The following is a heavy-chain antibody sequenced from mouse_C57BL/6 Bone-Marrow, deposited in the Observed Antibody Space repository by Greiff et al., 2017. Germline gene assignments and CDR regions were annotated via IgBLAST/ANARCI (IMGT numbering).Heavy chain of an antibody. CDR3: GRDPVVADYAMDY. CDR2: IRRKSSDYAT. V-gene: IGHV10-3*01. Sequence: EVQVVESGGGLVQPKGSLKLSCAASGFTFNTYAMHWVRQAPGKGLEWVARIRRKSSDYATYYADSVKDRFTISREDSQSMLYLQMNNLKTEDTAVYYCGRDPVVADYAMDYWGQGTSVTVSS. D-gene: IGHD1-1*01. J-gene: IGHJ4*01. CDR1: GFTFNTYA.